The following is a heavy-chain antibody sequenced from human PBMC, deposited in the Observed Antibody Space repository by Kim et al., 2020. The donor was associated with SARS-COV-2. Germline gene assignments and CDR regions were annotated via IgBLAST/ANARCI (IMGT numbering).Heavy chain of an antibody. D-gene: IGHD3-3*01. J-gene: IGHJ5*02. Sequence: PSLKSRLTVSVDTSKNPFSLKLSSVTAADTATYYGARATIFGVVIGWFDAWGQGNLVTVSS. CDR3: ARATIFGVVIGWFDA. V-gene: IGHV4-59*01.